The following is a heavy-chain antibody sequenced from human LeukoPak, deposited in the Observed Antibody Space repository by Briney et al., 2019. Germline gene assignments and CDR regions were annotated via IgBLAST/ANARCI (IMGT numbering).Heavy chain of an antibody. Sequence: GGSLRLSCAASGFTFSSYGMHWVRQAPGKGLEWVAVISYDGSNKYYADSVKGRFTISRDNSKNTLYLQMNSLRAEDTAVYYCARGEDQGGPLSLGYCSGGSCYSGLKGAFDIWGQGTMVTVSS. J-gene: IGHJ3*02. CDR1: GFTFSSYG. CDR3: ARGEDQGGPLSLGYCSGGSCYSGLKGAFDI. CDR2: ISYDGSNK. V-gene: IGHV3-30*03. D-gene: IGHD2-15*01.